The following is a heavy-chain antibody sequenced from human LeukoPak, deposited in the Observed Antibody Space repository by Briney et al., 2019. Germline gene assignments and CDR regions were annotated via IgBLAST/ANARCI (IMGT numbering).Heavy chain of an antibody. V-gene: IGHV4-59*01. CDR3: ARGLYCSGGSCFYDY. J-gene: IGHJ4*02. Sequence: SETLSLTCTVSGGSTSSYYWSWIRQPPGKGLEWIGYIYYSGSTNYNPSLKSRVTISVDTSKNQFSLKLSSVTAADTAVYYCARGLYCSGGSCFYDYWGQGTLVTVSS. CDR1: GGSTSSYY. D-gene: IGHD2-15*01. CDR2: IYYSGST.